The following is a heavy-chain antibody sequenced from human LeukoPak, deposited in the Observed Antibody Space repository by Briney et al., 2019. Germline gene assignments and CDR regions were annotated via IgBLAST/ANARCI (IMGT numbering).Heavy chain of an antibody. CDR3: VKSCGGTGGPGIRYCDF. J-gene: IGHJ4*02. CDR1: GFSVSDNY. V-gene: IGHV3-53*01. Sequence: GGSLRLSCAAPGFSVSDNYIHWVRQPPGKGLEWVSVIYTGGSAHYADSVKGRFTISRDNSKSTLYLQMTSLRAVDTAIYYCVKSCGGTGGPGIRYCDFWGRGTLVTVSS. CDR2: IYTGGSA. D-gene: IGHD6-13*01.